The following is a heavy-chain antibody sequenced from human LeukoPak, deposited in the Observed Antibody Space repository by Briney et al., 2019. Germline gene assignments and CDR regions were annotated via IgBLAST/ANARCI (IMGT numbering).Heavy chain of an antibody. Sequence: SETLSLTCTVSGGSISSSSYYWGWIRQPPGKGLEWIGSIYYSGSTYYNPSLKSRVTISVDTSKNQFSLKLSSVTAADTAVYYCARAGLGIATKFDPWGQGTLVTVSS. CDR2: IYYSGST. V-gene: IGHV4-39*07. CDR1: GGSISSSSYY. D-gene: IGHD6-13*01. CDR3: ARAGLGIATKFDP. J-gene: IGHJ5*02.